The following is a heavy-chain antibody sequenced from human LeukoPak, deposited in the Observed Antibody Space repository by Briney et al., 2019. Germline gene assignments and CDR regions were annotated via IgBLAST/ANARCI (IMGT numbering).Heavy chain of an antibody. Sequence: GGSLRLSCAASGFTFSSYAMSWVRPAPGKGLEWVSAISGSGGSTYYADSVKGRFTISRDNSKNTLYLQMNSLRAEDTAVYYCAKGIPSYYDFWSGYSYFDYWGQGTLVTVSS. CDR1: GFTFSSYA. CDR2: ISGSGGST. D-gene: IGHD3-3*01. V-gene: IGHV3-23*01. CDR3: AKGIPSYYDFWSGYSYFDY. J-gene: IGHJ4*02.